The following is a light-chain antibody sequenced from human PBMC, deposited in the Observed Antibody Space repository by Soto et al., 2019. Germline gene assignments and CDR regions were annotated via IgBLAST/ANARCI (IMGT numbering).Light chain of an antibody. J-gene: IGKJ2*01. CDR3: QQYGGSPYT. V-gene: IGKV3-20*01. CDR2: GTS. Sequence: EIVLTQSPGTLSLSPGERATLSCRASQSVSSKYLAWYQQKPGQAPRVLIYGTSIRASGVPERFSGGGSGTDFTLSISRLEPEDFAMYYCQQYGGSPYTFGQGTKLEIK. CDR1: QSVSSKY.